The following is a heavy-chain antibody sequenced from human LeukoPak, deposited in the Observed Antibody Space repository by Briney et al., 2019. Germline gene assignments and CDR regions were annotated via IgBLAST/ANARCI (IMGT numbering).Heavy chain of an antibody. J-gene: IGHJ3*02. CDR3: ARDEANAFDI. V-gene: IGHV3-48*02. Sequence: PGGSLRLSCAASGFTFRRYSMNWVRQAPGKGLEWVSHISGSGSPIYYADSVKGRFTISRDNAKNSMYLQMNSLRDEDMVVYYCARDEANAFDIWGQGTMVTVSS. CDR2: ISGSGSPI. CDR1: GFTFRRYS.